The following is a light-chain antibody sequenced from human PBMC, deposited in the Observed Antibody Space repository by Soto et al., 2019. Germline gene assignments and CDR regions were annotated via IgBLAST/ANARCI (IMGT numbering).Light chain of an antibody. V-gene: IGLV2-8*01. Sequence: QSVLTQPPSASGSPGQSVTISCTGTSNDVGGYNYVSWYQQRPGKAPRLMIYEVSKRPSGVPDRFSGSKSGNTASLTVSGLQAEDEADYYCSSYAGSKNFFGGGTKLTVL. J-gene: IGLJ2*01. CDR1: SNDVGGYNY. CDR2: EVS. CDR3: SSYAGSKNF.